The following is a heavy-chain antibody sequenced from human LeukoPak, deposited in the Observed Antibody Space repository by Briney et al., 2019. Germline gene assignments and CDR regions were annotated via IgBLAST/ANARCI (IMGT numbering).Heavy chain of an antibody. J-gene: IGHJ3*02. Sequence: ASVKVSCKASGYTFTSYGISWVRQAPGQGLEWMGWISAYNGNTNYAQKLQGRVTMTTDTSTSTAYMELGSLRSDDTAVYYCARSVVTATMGDAFDIWGQGTMVTVSS. D-gene: IGHD2-21*02. CDR2: ISAYNGNT. CDR3: ARSVVTATMGDAFDI. V-gene: IGHV1-18*01. CDR1: GYTFTSYG.